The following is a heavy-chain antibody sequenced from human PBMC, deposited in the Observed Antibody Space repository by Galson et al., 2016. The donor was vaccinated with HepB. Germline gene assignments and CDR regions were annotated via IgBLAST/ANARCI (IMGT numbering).Heavy chain of an antibody. CDR2: ISYDGYNE. CDR1: GFPFRNFG. Sequence: SLRLSCAASGFPFRNFGIHWVRQAPGKGLEWVAVISYDGYNEYYADFVKGRFTISRDISKNTLYLQMKSPKTEDTAVYFCARDPRAYSYGDHYFDYWGQGTLVTVPS. D-gene: IGHD5-18*01. J-gene: IGHJ4*02. V-gene: IGHV3-30*03. CDR3: ARDPRAYSYGDHYFDY.